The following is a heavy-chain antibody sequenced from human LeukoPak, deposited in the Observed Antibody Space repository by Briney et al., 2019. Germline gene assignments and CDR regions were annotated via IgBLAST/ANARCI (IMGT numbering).Heavy chain of an antibody. CDR1: GFTFSSYA. CDR2: ISYDGSNK. CDR3: ARDHYDSSGYDY. V-gene: IGHV3-30*04. Sequence: GGSLRLSCAASGFTFSSYAMHWVRQAPGKGLEWVAVISYDGSNKYYADSVKGRFTISRDNSKSTLYLQMNSLRAEDTAVYYCARDHYDSSGYDYWGQGTLVTVSS. J-gene: IGHJ4*02. D-gene: IGHD3-22*01.